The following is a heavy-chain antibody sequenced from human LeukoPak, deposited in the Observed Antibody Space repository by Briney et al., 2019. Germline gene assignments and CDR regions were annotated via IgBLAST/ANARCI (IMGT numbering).Heavy chain of an antibody. CDR2: ISSGGSTT. Sequence: GGSLRLSCAASGFTFSTYEMNWVRQAPGRGLEWVSYISSGGSTTYYADTVKGRLTISRDNAKNSLYLQMNNLRGDDTAVYYCARRYCSSTSCTLDYWGQGTQVTVSS. CDR1: GFTFSTYE. D-gene: IGHD2-2*01. V-gene: IGHV3-48*03. J-gene: IGHJ4*02. CDR3: ARRYCSSTSCTLDY.